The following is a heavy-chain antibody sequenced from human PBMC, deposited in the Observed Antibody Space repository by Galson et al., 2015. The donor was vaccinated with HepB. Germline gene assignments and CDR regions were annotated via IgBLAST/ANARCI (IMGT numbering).Heavy chain of an antibody. CDR3: ARSPPKTAARPDFDY. CDR1: GFTFSSYS. CDR2: ISSSSSTI. D-gene: IGHD6-6*01. J-gene: IGHJ4*02. V-gene: IGHV3-48*01. Sequence: SLRLSCAASGFTFSSYSMNWVRQAPGKGLEWVSYISSSSSTIYYADSVKGRFTISRDNAKNSLYLQMNSLRAEDTAVYYCARSPPKTAARPDFDYWGQGTLVTVSS.